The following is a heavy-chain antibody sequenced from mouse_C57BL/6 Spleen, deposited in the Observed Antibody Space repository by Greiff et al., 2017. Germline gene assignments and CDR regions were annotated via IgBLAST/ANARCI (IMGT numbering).Heavy chain of an antibody. J-gene: IGHJ2*01. Sequence: VQLQESGAELVRPGASVTLSCKASGYTFTDYEMHWVKQTPVHGLEWIGAIDPETGGTAYNQKFKGKAILTADKSSSTAYMELRSLTSEDSAVYYCTRARLLWLRRLDYWGKGNTLTVSS. CDR3: TRARLLWLRRLDY. D-gene: IGHD2-2*01. V-gene: IGHV1-15*01. CDR2: IDPETGGT. CDR1: GYTFTDYE.